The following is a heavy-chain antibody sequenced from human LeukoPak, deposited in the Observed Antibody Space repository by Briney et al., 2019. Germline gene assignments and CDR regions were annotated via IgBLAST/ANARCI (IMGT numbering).Heavy chain of an antibody. CDR3: ARVDSITMVRGVTPFDY. CDR1: GYTFTGYY. V-gene: IGHV1-2*02. J-gene: IGHJ4*02. Sequence: ASVKVSCTASGYTFTGYYMHWVRQAPRQGHEWMGWINPNSGGTNYAQKFQGRVTMTRDTSISTAYMELSRLRSDDTAVYYCARVDSITMVRGVTPFDYWGQGTLVTVSS. CDR2: INPNSGGT. D-gene: IGHD3-10*01.